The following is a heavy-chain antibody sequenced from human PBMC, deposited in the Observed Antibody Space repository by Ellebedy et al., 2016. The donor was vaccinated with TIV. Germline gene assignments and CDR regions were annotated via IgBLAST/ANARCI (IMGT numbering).Heavy chain of an antibody. CDR3: ARASVAARRFGY. J-gene: IGHJ4*02. D-gene: IGHD6-6*01. Sequence: SETLSLTXTVSGGSISSGGYYWSWIRQHPGKGLEWIGYIYYSGSTYYNPSLKSRVTISVDTSKNQFSLKLSSVTAADTAVYYCARASVAARRFGYWGQGTLVTVSS. CDR1: GGSISSGGYY. V-gene: IGHV4-31*03. CDR2: IYYSGST.